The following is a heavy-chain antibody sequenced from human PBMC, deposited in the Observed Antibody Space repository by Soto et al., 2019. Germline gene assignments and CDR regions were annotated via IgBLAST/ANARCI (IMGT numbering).Heavy chain of an antibody. CDR2: MNPKSGNT. J-gene: IGHJ3*01. V-gene: IGHV1-8*01. CDR3: ARETGDGYCSGGSCYDGFDL. D-gene: IGHD2-15*01. CDR1: GYTFTSYD. Sequence: GASVKVSCKASGYTFTSYDVSWVRQASGQGLEWLGWMNPKSGNTHYAQKFQGRVTMTRDTSMSTAYMELSSLRSEDTAVYYCARETGDGYCSGGSCYDGFDLWGQGTMVTVSS.